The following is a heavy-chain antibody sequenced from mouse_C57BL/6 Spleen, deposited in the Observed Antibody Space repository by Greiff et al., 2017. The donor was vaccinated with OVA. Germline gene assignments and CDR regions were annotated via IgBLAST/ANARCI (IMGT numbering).Heavy chain of an antibody. J-gene: IGHJ3*01. V-gene: IGHV5-4*01. Sequence: EVNVVESGGGLVKPGGSLKLSCAASGFTFSSYAMPWVRQTPEKRLEWVATISDGGSYTYYPDNVKGRFTFSRDNAKNNLYLRRSHLKSEDTAMYYGAREGRGGFAYWGQGTLVTVAA. CDR3: AREGRGGFAY. CDR1: GFTFSSYA. CDR2: ISDGGSYT.